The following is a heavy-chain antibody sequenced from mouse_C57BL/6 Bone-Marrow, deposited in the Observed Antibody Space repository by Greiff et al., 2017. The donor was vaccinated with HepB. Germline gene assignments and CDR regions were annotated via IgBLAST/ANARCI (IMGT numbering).Heavy chain of an antibody. CDR2: IWWDDDK. V-gene: IGHV8-8*01. CDR3: ARIAYYYGSSFWFAY. Sequence: QVTLKVSGPGRLQPSQTLSLTCSFSGFSLSTFGMGVGWIRQPSGKGLEWLAHIWWDDDKYYNPALKSRLTISKDTSKHQVFLKIANVDTADTATYYCARIAYYYGSSFWFAYWGQGTLVTVSA. J-gene: IGHJ3*01. CDR1: GFSLSTFGMG. D-gene: IGHD1-1*01.